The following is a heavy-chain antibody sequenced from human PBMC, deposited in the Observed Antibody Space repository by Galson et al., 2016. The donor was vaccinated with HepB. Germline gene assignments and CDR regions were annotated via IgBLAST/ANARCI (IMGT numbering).Heavy chain of an antibody. CDR2: IYWDDDK. J-gene: IGHJ6*02. Sequence: PALVKPTQTLTLTCTFSGFSLRTSGVGVGWILQPPGKALEWLALIYWDDDKRYSPSLKSRLTITKDTSKNQVVLRMTNMDPVGTATYYWAHSEGTMIVLRDAGGQGPTAPVSS. V-gene: IGHV2-5*02. CDR3: AHSEGTMIVLRDA. D-gene: IGHD3-22*01. CDR1: GFSLRTSGVG.